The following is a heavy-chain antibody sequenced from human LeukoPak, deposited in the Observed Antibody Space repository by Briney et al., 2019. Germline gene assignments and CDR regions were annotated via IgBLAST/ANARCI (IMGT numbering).Heavy chain of an antibody. V-gene: IGHV3-30*04. CDR1: GFTFSSYA. D-gene: IGHD1-1*01. CDR3: ARDPGEKLASYYFDY. Sequence: GGSLRLSCAASGFTFSSYAMHWVRQAPGKGLEWVAVISYDGSNKYYADSVKGRFTISRDNSKNTLYLQMNSLRAEDTAVYYCARDPGEKLASYYFDYWGQGTLVTVSS. J-gene: IGHJ4*02. CDR2: ISYDGSNK.